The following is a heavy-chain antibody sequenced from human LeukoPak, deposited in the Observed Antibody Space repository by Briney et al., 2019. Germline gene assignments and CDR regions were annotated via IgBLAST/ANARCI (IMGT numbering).Heavy chain of an antibody. CDR3: AKDPYMSSTALDY. Sequence: GWSLRLSCAASGFTFSSYGMHWVRQAPGKGLEWVALIWYDGSNKYYADTVKGRITISRDNFNNTLYLQMNSLRVEDTAVYYCAKDPYMSSTALDYWGQGTLVTVSS. D-gene: IGHD6-6*01. CDR2: IWYDGSNK. V-gene: IGHV3-33*06. J-gene: IGHJ4*02. CDR1: GFTFSSYG.